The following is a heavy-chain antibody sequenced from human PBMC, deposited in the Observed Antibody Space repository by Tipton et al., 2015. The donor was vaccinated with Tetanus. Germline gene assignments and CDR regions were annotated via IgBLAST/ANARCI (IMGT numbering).Heavy chain of an antibody. CDR1: GFTFDDYA. CDR2: IGWTDASA. CDR3: VRGKGIFGAVDGLDV. D-gene: IGHD3-3*01. Sequence: SLRLSCVASGFTFDDYAMHWVRQAPGKGLEWVSGIGWTDASAAYADSVRGRFTTTRDDAKKSLYLQMNSLSREDTALYYCVRGKGIFGAVDGLDVWGQGTTVNVSS. V-gene: IGHV3-9*01. J-gene: IGHJ6*02.